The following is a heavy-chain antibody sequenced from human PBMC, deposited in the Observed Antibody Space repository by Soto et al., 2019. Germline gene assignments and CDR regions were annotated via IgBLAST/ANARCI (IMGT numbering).Heavy chain of an antibody. CDR1: GGSIGGVGYS. V-gene: IGHV4-30-2*01. J-gene: IGHJ5*02. CDR2: MYHSGTF. D-gene: IGHD3-10*01. CDR3: ARAQFYSGSGNYNNLMFDA. Sequence: PSETLSLTCAVSGGSIGGVGYSWSWTRQPPGGGLEWIGYMYHSGTFLKSPSLKTRLTMSMDMSKNQFSLTLNSMTAADTPVYYCARAQFYSGSGNYNNLMFDAWGQGIQVT.